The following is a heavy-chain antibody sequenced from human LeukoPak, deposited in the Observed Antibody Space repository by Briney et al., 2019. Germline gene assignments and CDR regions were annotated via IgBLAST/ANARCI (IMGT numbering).Heavy chain of an antibody. CDR1: GFTFSSYS. CDR2: ISSSSSYI. J-gene: IGHJ5*02. CDR3: ARVRVGWFDP. Sequence: SGGSLRLSCAASGFTFSSYSMNWVRQAPGKGLEWVSSISSSSSYIYYADSVKGRFTISRDNAKNSLYLQMNSLRAEDTAVYYCARVRVGWFDPWGQGTLVTVSS. V-gene: IGHV3-21*01.